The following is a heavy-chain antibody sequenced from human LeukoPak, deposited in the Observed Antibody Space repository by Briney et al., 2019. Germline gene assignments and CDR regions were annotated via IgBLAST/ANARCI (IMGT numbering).Heavy chain of an antibody. CDR3: VRDLILVWTPGDDFDF. J-gene: IGHJ4*02. Sequence: GSLRLSRAASGFAFSAYWMHWVRQAPGKGLEWVSRINEDATTITYADSVKGRFIISRDNSKKSLYLQMNNLRAEDTAVYYCVRDLILVWTPGDDFDFWGQGTLVIVSS. CDR2: INEDATTI. CDR1: GFAFSAYW. D-gene: IGHD3-16*01. V-gene: IGHV3-74*01.